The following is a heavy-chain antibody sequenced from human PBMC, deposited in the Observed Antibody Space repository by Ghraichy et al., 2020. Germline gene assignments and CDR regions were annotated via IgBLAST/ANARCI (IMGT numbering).Heavy chain of an antibody. CDR1: GFTFDDYA. J-gene: IGHJ5*02. Sequence: SLNISCAASGFTFDDYAMHWVRQAPGKGLEWISGISWNSGSIGYADSVKGRFTISRDNAKNSLYLQMNSLRAEDTALYYCAKDIEQQLVGDNWFDPWGQGTLVTVSS. CDR3: AKDIEQQLVGDNWFDP. D-gene: IGHD6-13*01. V-gene: IGHV3-9*01. CDR2: ISWNSGSI.